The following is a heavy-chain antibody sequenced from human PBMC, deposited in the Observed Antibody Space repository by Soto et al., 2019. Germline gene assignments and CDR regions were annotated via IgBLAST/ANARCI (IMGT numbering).Heavy chain of an antibody. CDR1: GYTFTSYY. CDR2: INPSGGST. Sequence: QVQLVQSGAEVKKPGASVKVSCKASGYTFTSYYMHWVRQAPGQGLEWMGIINPSGGSTSYAQKFQGRVTMTRDTSTSTVYMELSSLRSEDTAVYYSARGRLRYNWNSAFDYCGQGTLVTVSS. D-gene: IGHD1-7*01. CDR3: ARGRLRYNWNSAFDY. J-gene: IGHJ4*02. V-gene: IGHV1-46*01.